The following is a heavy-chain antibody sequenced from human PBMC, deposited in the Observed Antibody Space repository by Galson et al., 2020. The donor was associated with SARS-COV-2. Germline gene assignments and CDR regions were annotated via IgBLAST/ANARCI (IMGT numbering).Heavy chain of an antibody. J-gene: IGHJ4*02. CDR1: GGSISSGGYY. CDR3: ARGQILRYFDWVAEYYFDY. D-gene: IGHD3-9*01. CDR2: IYYSGST. V-gene: IGHV4-31*03. Sequence: ASETLSLTCTVSGGSISSGGYYWSWIRQHPGKGLEWIGYIYYSGSTYYNPSLKSRVTISVDTSKNQFPLKLSSVTAADTAVYYCARGQILRYFDWVAEYYFDYWGQGTLVTVSS.